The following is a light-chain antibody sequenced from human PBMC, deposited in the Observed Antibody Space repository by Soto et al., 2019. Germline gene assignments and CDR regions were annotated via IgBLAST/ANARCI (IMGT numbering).Light chain of an antibody. CDR1: SGHSNYA. CDR3: QTWGTGSAIGV. V-gene: IGLV4-69*01. J-gene: IGLJ7*01. CDR2: VNSGGSH. Sequence: QLVLTQSPSASASLGASVKLTCTLSSGHSNYAIAWHQQQPEKGPRYLMKVNSGGSHIKGDGIPDRFSGSSSGAERYLFISSLQSEDEADYYCQTWGTGSAIGVFGGGTQLDRP.